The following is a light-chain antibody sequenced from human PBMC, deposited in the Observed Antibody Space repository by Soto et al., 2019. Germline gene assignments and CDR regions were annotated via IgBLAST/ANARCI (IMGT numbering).Light chain of an antibody. CDR1: SSNIGTNA. J-gene: IGLJ1*01. Sequence: QAVVTQPPSASGTPGHRVTISCSGGSSNIGTNAVNWYQQLPGTAPKLLIYNNNQRPSGVPDRFSGSKSGTSASLAISGLQSEDEADYYCAAWDDSLNGYVFGTGTKVTVL. CDR2: NNN. CDR3: AAWDDSLNGYV. V-gene: IGLV1-44*01.